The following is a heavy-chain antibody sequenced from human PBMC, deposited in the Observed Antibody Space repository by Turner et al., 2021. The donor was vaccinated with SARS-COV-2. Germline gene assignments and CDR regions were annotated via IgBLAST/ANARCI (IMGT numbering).Heavy chain of an antibody. CDR3: ARDPNAGYYYMDV. J-gene: IGHJ6*03. V-gene: IGHV3-33*01. CDR1: GFTFSSYG. CDR2: IWYDGSNK. D-gene: IGHD2-8*01. Sequence: QVQLVESGGGVVQPGRSLRLSCAASGFTFSSYGMNWVRQEPGKGLEWVAVIWYDGSNKYYADSVKGRFTISRDNSKNTLYLQMNSLTAEDTAVYYCARDPNAGYYYMDVWGKGTTVTVSS.